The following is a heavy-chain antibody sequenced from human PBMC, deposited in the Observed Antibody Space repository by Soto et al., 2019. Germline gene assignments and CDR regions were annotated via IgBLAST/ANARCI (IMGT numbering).Heavy chain of an antibody. D-gene: IGHD3-22*01. V-gene: IGHV3-23*01. J-gene: IGHJ4*02. CDR1: GFTFSSYA. CDR3: AATPLYYYDSSGYYYFDY. Sequence: GGSLRLSCAASGFTFSSYAMSWVRQAPGKGLEWVSAISGSGGSTYYADSVKGRFTISRDNSKNTLYLQMNSLRAEDTAVYYCAATPLYYYDSSGYYYFDYWGQGTLVTVSS. CDR2: ISGSGGST.